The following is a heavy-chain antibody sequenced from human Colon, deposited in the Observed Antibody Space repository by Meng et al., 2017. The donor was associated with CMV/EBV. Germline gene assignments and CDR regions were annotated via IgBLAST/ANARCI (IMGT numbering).Heavy chain of an antibody. CDR3: ARDRRHYDDSSGYGSLDY. Sequence: GESLKISCAASGSTFRNHAMSWVRQAPGKGLEWVSYISSSGSTIYYADSVKGRFTISRDNAKNSLYLQMNSLRAEDTAVYYCARDRRHYDDSSGYGSLDYWGQGTLVTVSS. CDR2: ISSSGSTI. J-gene: IGHJ4*02. CDR1: GSTFRNHA. D-gene: IGHD3-22*01. V-gene: IGHV3-11*04.